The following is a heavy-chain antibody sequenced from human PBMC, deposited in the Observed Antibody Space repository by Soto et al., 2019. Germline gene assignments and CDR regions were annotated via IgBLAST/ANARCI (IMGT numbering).Heavy chain of an antibody. J-gene: IGHJ3*01. CDR2: ISYDGSNK. CDR3: AKDLQMRITIIEDGWPHNAFDV. CDR1: GFTFSSYG. D-gene: IGHD2-15*01. V-gene: IGHV3-30*18. Sequence: LRLSCAASGFTFSSYGMHWVRQAPGKVLEWVAVISYDGSNKYYADSVKGRFTISRDNSKNTLYLEMNNLSAEDTAIYYCAKDLQMRITIIEDGWPHNAFDVWGQGAMVTVSS.